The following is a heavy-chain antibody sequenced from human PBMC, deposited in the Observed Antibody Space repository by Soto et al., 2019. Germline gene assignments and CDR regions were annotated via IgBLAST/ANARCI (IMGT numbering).Heavy chain of an antibody. CDR2: IFYTGST. V-gene: IGHV4-30-4*01. D-gene: IGHD6-6*01. CDR1: GGSVNSGDYY. Sequence: KPSETLSLTCTVSGGSVNSGDYYWSWIRQPPGKGLEWIGYIFYTGSTYYNPSLESRVTISADTSKNQFSLNLSSVTAADTAMYYCATGAYTSSSSYFDFWAQGTLVTVSS. CDR3: ATGAYTSSSSYFDF. J-gene: IGHJ4*02.